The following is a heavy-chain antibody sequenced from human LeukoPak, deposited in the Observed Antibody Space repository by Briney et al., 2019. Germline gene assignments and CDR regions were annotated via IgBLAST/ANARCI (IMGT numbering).Heavy chain of an antibody. J-gene: IGHJ4*02. Sequence: SETLSLTCTVSGGSISSYYWSWVRQPPEKGLEWIGYIYYSGSTNYNPSLKSRVTISVDTSKNQFSLQLTSVTAADTAVYFSTRGGSNFDYWGQGTLVTVSS. CDR1: GGSISSYY. V-gene: IGHV4-59*01. CDR2: IYYSGST. D-gene: IGHD3-10*01. CDR3: TRGGSNFDY.